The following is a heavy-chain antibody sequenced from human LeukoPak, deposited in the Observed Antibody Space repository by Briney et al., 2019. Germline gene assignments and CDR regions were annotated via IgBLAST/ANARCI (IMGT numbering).Heavy chain of an antibody. Sequence: SETLSLTCAVSGGSISSGGYSWSWIRQPPGKGLEWIGYIYHSGSTYYNPSLKSRVTMSVDTSKNQFSLKLNSVTAADTAVYYCARGPHYALGIYFDYWGQGTLVTVSS. CDR1: GGSISSGGYS. CDR3: ARGPHYALGIYFDY. J-gene: IGHJ4*02. CDR2: IYHSGST. D-gene: IGHD7-27*01. V-gene: IGHV4-30-4*07.